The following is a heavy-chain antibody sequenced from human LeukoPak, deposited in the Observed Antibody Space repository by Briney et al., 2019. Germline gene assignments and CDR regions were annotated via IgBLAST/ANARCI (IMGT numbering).Heavy chain of an antibody. CDR1: NYTFTSYG. CDR3: ARAGSSSWRQLFDA. D-gene: IGHD6-13*01. Sequence: ASVKVSCKASNYTFTSYGIGWARQAPGQALEWVGWVSPYNGKTNYAQKFQDRVTMTTDTPTTTAYLHLRRLRFDDTALYYCARAGSSSWRQLFDAWGQGSLVIVSS. V-gene: IGHV1-18*01. CDR2: VSPYNGKT. J-gene: IGHJ4*02.